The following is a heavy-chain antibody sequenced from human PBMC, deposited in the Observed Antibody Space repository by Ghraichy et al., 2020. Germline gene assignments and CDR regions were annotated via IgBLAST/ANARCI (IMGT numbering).Heavy chain of an antibody. CDR3: AVDTAMVGVADY. V-gene: IGHV4-4*07. CDR1: GGSISSYY. Sequence: SETLSLTCTVSGGSISSYYWSWIRQPAGKGLEWIGRIYTSGSTNYNPSLKSRVTMSVDTSKNQFSLKLSSVTAADTAVYYCAVDTAMVGVADYWGQGTLVTVSS. J-gene: IGHJ4*02. D-gene: IGHD5-18*01. CDR2: IYTSGST.